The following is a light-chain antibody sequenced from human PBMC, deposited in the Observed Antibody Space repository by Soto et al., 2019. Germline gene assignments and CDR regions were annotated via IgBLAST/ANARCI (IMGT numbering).Light chain of an antibody. CDR2: DGS. CDR3: HQYSSYST. J-gene: IGKJ2*01. Sequence: DIQMTQSPATLSASVGDRVTITCRARQSISSWLAWYQQKPGKAPKVLIYDGSSLKSGVPSRFSGSGSGTEFTLTISSLQPDDFATYYCHQYSSYSTFGQGTTLEIK. V-gene: IGKV1-5*01. CDR1: QSISSW.